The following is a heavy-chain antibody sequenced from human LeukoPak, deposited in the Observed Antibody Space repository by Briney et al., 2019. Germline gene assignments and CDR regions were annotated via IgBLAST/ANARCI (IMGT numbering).Heavy chain of an antibody. CDR1: GGSISSYY. Sequence: KPSETLSLTCTVSGGSISSYYWSWIRQPPGKGLEWIGYIYYSGSTNYNPSLKSRVTISVDTSKNQFSLKLSSVTAADTAVYYCARDPAAAAGGDYWGQGTLVSVSS. CDR3: ARDPAAAAGGDY. CDR2: IYYSGST. J-gene: IGHJ4*02. D-gene: IGHD6-13*01. V-gene: IGHV4-59*12.